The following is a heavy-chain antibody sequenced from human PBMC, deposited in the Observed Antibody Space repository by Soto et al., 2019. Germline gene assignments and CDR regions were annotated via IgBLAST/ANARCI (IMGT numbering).Heavy chain of an antibody. D-gene: IGHD2-15*01. CDR2: INHSGST. CDR3: ASEATGYRNRKNHGVAFDI. Sequence: QVQLQQWGAGLLKPSETLSLTCAVYGGSFSGYYWSWIRQPPGKGLEWIGEINHSGSTNYNPSLKRSVPQSIDPSQNQFSLKASSVAAADQAVYYCASEATGYRNRKNHGVAFDIWGQGTMVTVSS. V-gene: IGHV4-34*01. CDR1: GGSFSGYY. J-gene: IGHJ3*02.